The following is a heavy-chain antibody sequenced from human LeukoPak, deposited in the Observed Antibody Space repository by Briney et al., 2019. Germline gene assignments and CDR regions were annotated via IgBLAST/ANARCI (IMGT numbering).Heavy chain of an antibody. J-gene: IGHJ4*02. CDR2: ISSSAAGT. V-gene: IGHV3-23*01. CDR1: GFTFSIYA. CDR3: AKSEAPGYSSGCYLGESYYFDY. D-gene: IGHD6-19*01. Sequence: GGSLRLSCAASGFTFSIYAMNWVRQAPGKGLEWVSGISSSAAGTYYADSVKGRFTISRDNSRNTLYLQMNSLRAEDTAVYYCAKSEAPGYSSGCYLGESYYFDYWGQGTLVTVSS.